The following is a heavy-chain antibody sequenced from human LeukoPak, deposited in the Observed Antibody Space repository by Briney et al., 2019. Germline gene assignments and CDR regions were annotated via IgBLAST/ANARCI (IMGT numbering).Heavy chain of an antibody. Sequence: GGSLRLSCAASGFTFSSHSMNWVRQAPGKGLEWVSSISSSSSYIYYADSVKGRFTISRDNSKNTLYLQMNSLRAEDTAVYYCAKDTVDYDFWSGYYTHYYYGMDVWGQGTTVTVSS. J-gene: IGHJ6*02. D-gene: IGHD3-3*01. CDR3: AKDTVDYDFWSGYYTHYYYGMDV. V-gene: IGHV3-21*04. CDR1: GFTFSSHS. CDR2: ISSSSSYI.